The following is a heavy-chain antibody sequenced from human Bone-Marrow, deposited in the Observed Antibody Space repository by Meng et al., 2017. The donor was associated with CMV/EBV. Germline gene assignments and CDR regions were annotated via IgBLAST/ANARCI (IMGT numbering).Heavy chain of an antibody. CDR1: GSPFPSYA. CDR2: INTGNGNT. CDR3: ARVPGYYIRANWFDP. D-gene: IGHD3-10*01. V-gene: IGHV1-3*04. Sequence: SGSPFPSYALHWVRQAPGQRLEWMGWINTGNGNTKYSQKFQGRVTITRDTSASTAYMELSSLRSEDTAVYYCARVPGYYIRANWFDPWGQGTLVTVSS. J-gene: IGHJ5*02.